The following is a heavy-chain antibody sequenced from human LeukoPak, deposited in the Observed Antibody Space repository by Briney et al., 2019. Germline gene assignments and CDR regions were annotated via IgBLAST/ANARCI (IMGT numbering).Heavy chain of an antibody. D-gene: IGHD3-22*01. CDR2: INPNSGGT. Sequence: ASVKVSCKASGYTFTGYYMHWVRQAPGQGLEWMGWINPNSGGTNYAQKFQGRVTMTRDTSISTAYMELSRLRSDDTAVYYCAGGPHSSGYYYGFDPWGQGTLVTVSS. CDR1: GYTFTGYY. J-gene: IGHJ5*02. CDR3: AGGPHSSGYYYGFDP. V-gene: IGHV1-2*02.